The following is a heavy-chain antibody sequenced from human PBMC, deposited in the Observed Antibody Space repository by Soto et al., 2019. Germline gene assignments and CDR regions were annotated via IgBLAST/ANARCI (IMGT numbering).Heavy chain of an antibody. D-gene: IGHD4-17*01. V-gene: IGHV3-30*18. CDR1: GFTFSNYG. J-gene: IGHJ4*02. Sequence: QVQLVESGGGVVQPGRSLRLSCAASGFTFSNYGMHWVRQAPGKGLEWVAVISYHGSDKYYADSVKGRFTISRDNSKNTLYRQMDSLRAEGTAVYSCAKDHLATTVTTVGYWGQGTLVTVSS. CDR3: AKDHLATTVTTVGY. CDR2: ISYHGSDK.